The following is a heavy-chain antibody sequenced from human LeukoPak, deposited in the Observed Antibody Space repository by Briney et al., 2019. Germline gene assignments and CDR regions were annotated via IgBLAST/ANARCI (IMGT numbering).Heavy chain of an antibody. D-gene: IGHD1-20*01. CDR1: AFTFSAYG. Sequence: GGSLRLSCVASAFTFSAYGMSWVRQAPGTGLEWVSSITGSGSYIHYKESGRGRFTIARDKSRNSIYLQMNRLRAEDTAVYYCARFVANWNPGGMDVWGQGTTVIVSS. V-gene: IGHV3-21*01. CDR2: ITGSGSYI. CDR3: ARFVANWNPGGMDV. J-gene: IGHJ6*02.